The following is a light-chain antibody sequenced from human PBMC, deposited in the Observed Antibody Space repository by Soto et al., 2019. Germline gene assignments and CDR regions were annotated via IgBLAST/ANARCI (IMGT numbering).Light chain of an antibody. J-gene: IGKJ1*01. CDR2: GAS. V-gene: IGKV3-20*01. Sequence: EIVLTQSPGTLSLSPGERATLSCRASQSVSSSYLAWYQQKPGQAPSLLIYGASSRATGIPDRFSGSGSGTDFTLTISRLEPEDFAVYYCQQYGSSTPSFGPGTKVEIK. CDR3: QQYGSSTPS. CDR1: QSVSSSY.